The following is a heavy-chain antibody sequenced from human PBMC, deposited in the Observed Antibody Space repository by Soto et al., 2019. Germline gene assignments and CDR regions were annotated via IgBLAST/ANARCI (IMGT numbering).Heavy chain of an antibody. V-gene: IGHV3-30-3*01. CDR3: VRDLVAAGIYYYYGMDV. CDR1: GFTFSSYA. Sequence: QVQLVESGGGVVQPGRSLRLSCAASGFTFSSYAMHWVRQAPGKGLEWVAVISYDGSNKYYADSVKGRFTISRDNSKNTLYLQMNSLRAEHTAVYYCVRDLVAAGIYYYYGMDVWGQGTTVTVSS. CDR2: ISYDGSNK. J-gene: IGHJ6*02. D-gene: IGHD6-13*01.